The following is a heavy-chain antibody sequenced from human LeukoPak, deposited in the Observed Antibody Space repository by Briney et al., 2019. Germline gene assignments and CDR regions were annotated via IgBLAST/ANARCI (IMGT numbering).Heavy chain of an antibody. D-gene: IGHD6-19*01. CDR3: ARDSGWYPVDY. J-gene: IGHJ4*02. V-gene: IGHV3-7*01. Sequence: GGSLRLSCAASGFTVSSSYMSWVRQAPGKGLEWVANIKEDGSEKNYVDSVKGRFTISRDNAKNSLYLQMNSLRAEDTAVYYCARDSGWYPVDYWGQGTLVTVSS. CDR1: GFTVSSSY. CDR2: IKEDGSEK.